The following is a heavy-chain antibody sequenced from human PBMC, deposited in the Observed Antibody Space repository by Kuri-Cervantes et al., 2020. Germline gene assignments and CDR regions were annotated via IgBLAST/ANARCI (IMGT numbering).Heavy chain of an antibody. CDR1: GFTFSNYW. J-gene: IGHJ6*02. Sequence: GGSLRLSCAASGFTFSNYWMHWVRQAPGKGLVWVSRINTDGTTTNYADSVKGRFTISRDNSKNTLYLRMNSLRAEDTAVYYCARDHMVRGVIILYGMDVWGQGTTVTVSS. V-gene: IGHV3-74*01. CDR3: ARDHMVRGVIILYGMDV. CDR2: INTDGTTT. D-gene: IGHD3-10*01.